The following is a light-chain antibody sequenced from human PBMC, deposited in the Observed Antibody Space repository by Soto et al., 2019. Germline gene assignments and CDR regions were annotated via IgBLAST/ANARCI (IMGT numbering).Light chain of an antibody. CDR2: DAS. CDR1: QSHRSS. CDR3: QQYNNWPQT. J-gene: IGKJ1*01. V-gene: IGKV3-15*01. Sequence: ETMMAQSPDTLSVSLGERAGLSWMASQSHRSSPPWYQQKPGQAPRLLIYDASTRATGIPARFSGSGSGTDFTLTISGLQSEDFAVYYCQQYNNWPQTFGQGTKVDIK.